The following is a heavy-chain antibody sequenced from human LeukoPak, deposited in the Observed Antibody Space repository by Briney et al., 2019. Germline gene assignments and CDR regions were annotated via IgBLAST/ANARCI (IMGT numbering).Heavy chain of an antibody. CDR2: IYYSGST. D-gene: IGHD3-10*01. V-gene: IGHV4-39*01. CDR3: ARNYYGSGALYYYYYMDV. Sequence: PSETLSLTCTVSGGSISSSSYYWGWIRQPPGKGLEWIGSIYYSGSTYYNPSLKSRVTISVDTSKNQFSLKLSSVTAADTAVYYCARNYYGSGALYYYYYMDVWGKGTTVTVSS. J-gene: IGHJ6*03. CDR1: GGSISSSSYY.